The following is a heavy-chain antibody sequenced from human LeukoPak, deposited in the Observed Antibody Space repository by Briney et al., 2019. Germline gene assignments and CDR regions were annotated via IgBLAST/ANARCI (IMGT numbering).Heavy chain of an antibody. CDR2: VSAYADNT. CDR3: ARDCIGCHGFDY. D-gene: IGHD1-26*01. V-gene: IGHV1-18*01. J-gene: IGHJ4*02. CDR1: GYTFTSYG. Sequence: GASVKVSCKASGYTFTSYGITWVRQAPGQGLEWMGWVSAYADNTNYVQKIQGRVTMPTDTSTSTAYMELRSLRSDDTAVYYCARDCIGCHGFDYWGQGTLVTVSS.